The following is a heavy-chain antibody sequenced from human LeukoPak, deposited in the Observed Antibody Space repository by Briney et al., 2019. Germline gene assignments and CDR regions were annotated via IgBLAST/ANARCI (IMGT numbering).Heavy chain of an antibody. D-gene: IGHD2-8*02. V-gene: IGHV3-48*01. CDR1: GFTFSNYN. Sequence: PGGSLRLSCAVSGFTFSNYNMNWVRQAPGKGLEWVSYISRSSGTVNYADSVKGRFTISRDNAKNSLYLQMNSLRAEDTAVYYCVREGLLWGQGTLATVSS. CDR2: ISRSSGTV. J-gene: IGHJ4*02. CDR3: VREGLL.